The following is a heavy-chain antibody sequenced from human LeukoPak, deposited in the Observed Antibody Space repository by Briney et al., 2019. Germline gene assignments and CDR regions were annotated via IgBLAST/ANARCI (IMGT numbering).Heavy chain of an antibody. V-gene: IGHV4-61*02. CDR3: ARERGSGYDHDAFDI. D-gene: IGHD5-12*01. CDR1: GGSISSGSYY. CDR2: IYTSGST. Sequence: SQTLSLTCTVSGGSISSGSYYWSWIRQPAGKGLEWIGRIYTSGSTNYNPSLKSRVTISVDTSKNQFSLKLSSVTAADTAVYYCARERGSGYDHDAFDIWGQGTMVTVSS. J-gene: IGHJ3*02.